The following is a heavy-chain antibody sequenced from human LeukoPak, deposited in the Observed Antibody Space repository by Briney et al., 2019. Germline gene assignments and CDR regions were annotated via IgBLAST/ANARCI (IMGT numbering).Heavy chain of an antibody. CDR3: AKNGAYSGYDYIDY. CDR2: ITGSGDDT. V-gene: IGHV3-23*01. J-gene: IGHJ4*02. Sequence: GGSLRLSCAASGFTFSSYAMSWVRQAPGKGLEWFSDITGSGDDTDYADSVKGRFTVSRDNSRNTLYLQINSLRAEDTAVYYCAKNGAYSGYDYIDYWGQGTLVTVSS. CDR1: GFTFSSYA. D-gene: IGHD5-12*01.